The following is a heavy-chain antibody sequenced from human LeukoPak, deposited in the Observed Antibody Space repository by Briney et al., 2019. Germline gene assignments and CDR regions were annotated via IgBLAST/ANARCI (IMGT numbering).Heavy chain of an antibody. CDR1: GFTFSSYG. V-gene: IGHV3-30*18. Sequence: HSGGSLRLSCAASGFTFSSYGMHWVRQAPGKGLEWVAVISYDGSNKYYADSVKGRFTISRDNSKNTLYLQMNSLRAEDTAVYYCAKDRVGYCSGGSCYSEAYWFDPWGQGPLVTVSS. CDR2: ISYDGSNK. D-gene: IGHD2-15*01. J-gene: IGHJ5*02. CDR3: AKDRVGYCSGGSCYSEAYWFDP.